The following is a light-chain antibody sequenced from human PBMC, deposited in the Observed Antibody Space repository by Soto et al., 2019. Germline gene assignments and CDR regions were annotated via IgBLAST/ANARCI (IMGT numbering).Light chain of an antibody. Sequence: QSALTQPASVSASPGQSITISCTGSSSDIGAYNYVSWYQQHPDKAPKLMIYDVSNRPSGVSSRFSGSKSGNTASLTSSGLQAEDEADYYCSSYTSSSTYVFGTGTQLTVL. CDR3: SSYTSSSTYV. CDR2: DVS. V-gene: IGLV2-14*01. CDR1: SSDIGAYNY. J-gene: IGLJ1*01.